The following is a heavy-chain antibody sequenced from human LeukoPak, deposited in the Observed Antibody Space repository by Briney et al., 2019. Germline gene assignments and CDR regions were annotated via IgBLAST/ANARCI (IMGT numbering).Heavy chain of an antibody. Sequence: PSETLSLTCTVSGGSISSSSYYWGWIRQPPGKGLEWIGSIYYSGSTYYNPSLKSRVTISVDTSKNQFSLKLSSVTAADTAAYYCARHSHYDFWSGYLGSNFDYWGQGTLVTVSS. CDR2: IYYSGST. CDR3: ARHSHYDFWSGYLGSNFDY. D-gene: IGHD3-3*01. CDR1: GGSISSSSYY. V-gene: IGHV4-39*01. J-gene: IGHJ4*02.